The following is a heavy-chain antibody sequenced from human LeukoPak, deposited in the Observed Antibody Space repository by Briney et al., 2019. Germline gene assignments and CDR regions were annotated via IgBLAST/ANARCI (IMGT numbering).Heavy chain of an antibody. CDR2: ISSSSSYI. CDR3: ARDWGMTTVTPGAFDI. CDR1: GFTFSSYS. V-gene: IGHV3-21*01. Sequence: PGGSLRLSCAASGFTFSSYSMNWVRQAPGKGLEWVSSISSSSSYIYYADSVKGRFTISRGNAKNSLYLQMNSLRAEDTAVYYCARDWGMTTVTPGAFDIWGQGTMVTVSS. D-gene: IGHD4-17*01. J-gene: IGHJ3*02.